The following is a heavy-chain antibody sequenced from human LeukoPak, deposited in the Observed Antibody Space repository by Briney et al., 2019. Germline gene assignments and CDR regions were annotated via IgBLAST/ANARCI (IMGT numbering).Heavy chain of an antibody. CDR3: AKAFYYAFDY. CDR1: GFTFTNYW. Sequence: GGSLRLSCAASGFTFTNYWMSWVRQAPGTGLEWVANIKQDGNEKYYVDSVRGRFTITRDNAKNSLYLQMNSLRAEDTAVYYCAKAFYYAFDYWGQGTLVTVSS. J-gene: IGHJ4*02. V-gene: IGHV3-7*01. CDR2: IKQDGNEK. D-gene: IGHD3-3*01.